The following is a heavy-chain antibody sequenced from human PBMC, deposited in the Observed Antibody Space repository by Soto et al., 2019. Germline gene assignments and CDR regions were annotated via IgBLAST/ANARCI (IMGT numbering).Heavy chain of an antibody. D-gene: IGHD3-10*01. Sequence: QVHLVESGGGVVQPGGSLTLSCSVSDFAFRLHGIHWVRHTPGKGLAWVAMIWHDGTRKYFRDSVRGRFTISRDSAKNKIYLQMNNLRLDDSALYFCARDRSSSYSYAMDLWVQGTTVTVSS. V-gene: IGHV3-33*01. CDR2: IWHDGTRK. J-gene: IGHJ6*02. CDR1: DFAFRLHG. CDR3: ARDRSSSYSYAMDL.